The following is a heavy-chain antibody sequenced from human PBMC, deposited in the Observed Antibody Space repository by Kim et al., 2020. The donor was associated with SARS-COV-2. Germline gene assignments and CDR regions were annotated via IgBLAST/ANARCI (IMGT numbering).Heavy chain of an antibody. CDR2: IYYSGST. CDR3: ARGNGALYQGFDY. Sequence: SETLSLTCTVSGGSISSYYWSWIRQPPGKGLEWIGYIYYSGSTNYNPSLKSRVTISVDTSKNQFSLKLSSVTAADTAVYYCARGNGALYQGFDYWGQGTLVTVSS. D-gene: IGHD2-2*02. J-gene: IGHJ4*02. V-gene: IGHV4-59*01. CDR1: GGSISSYY.